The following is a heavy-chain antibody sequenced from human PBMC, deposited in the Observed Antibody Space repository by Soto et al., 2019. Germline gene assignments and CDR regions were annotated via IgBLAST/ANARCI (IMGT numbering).Heavy chain of an antibody. CDR2: TYYRSKWYN. D-gene: IGHD6-19*01. J-gene: IGHJ5*02. Sequence: SQTLSLTCAISGDSVSSNSAAWNWIRQSPSRGLEWLGRTYYRSKWYNDYAVSVNSRISINPDTSKNQFSLQLNSVTPEDTAVYFCARVAVAATGTNCFDPWGQGTLVTVSS. V-gene: IGHV6-1*01. CDR3: ARVAVAATGTNCFDP. CDR1: GDSVSSNSAA.